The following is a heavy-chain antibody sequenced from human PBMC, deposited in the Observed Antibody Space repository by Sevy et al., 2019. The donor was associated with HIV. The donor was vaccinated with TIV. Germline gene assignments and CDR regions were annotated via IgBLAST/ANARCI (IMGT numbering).Heavy chain of an antibody. D-gene: IGHD2-2*01. CDR2: IYSAGTT. J-gene: IGHJ6*02. CDR1: GLTVGSLS. Sequence: GGSLRLSCVASGLTVGSLSINWVRQAPGKGLEWVSVIYSAGTTFYSDSLKGRFTISRDNSNNTLDLQMNSLRAEDTAIYYGGRIKGASSPYAMDVWGQGTTVTVSS. V-gene: IGHV3-53*01. CDR3: GRIKGASSPYAMDV.